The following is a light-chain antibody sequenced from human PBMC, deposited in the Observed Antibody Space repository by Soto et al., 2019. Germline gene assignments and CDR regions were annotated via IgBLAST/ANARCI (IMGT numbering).Light chain of an antibody. CDR1: QSVSSY. CDR2: DAS. CDR3: QQRSNWPPWT. V-gene: IGKV3-11*01. Sequence: EIVLTQSPATLSLSPGERATLSCRSSQSVSSYLAWYQQKPGQAPRLLIYDASNRATGIPARFSGSVSVTDFTLTISSLEPEDFAVYYCQQRSNWPPWTFGQGTKVDI. J-gene: IGKJ1*01.